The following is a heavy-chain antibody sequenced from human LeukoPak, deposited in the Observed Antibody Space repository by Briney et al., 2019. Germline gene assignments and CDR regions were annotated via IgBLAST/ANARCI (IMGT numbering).Heavy chain of an antibody. CDR2: ISAYNGNT. D-gene: IGHD4-17*01. CDR1: GYTFNRYA. CDR3: ARHLYGDYFFDY. V-gene: IGHV1-18*01. J-gene: IGHJ4*02. Sequence: ASVKVSCKASGYTFNRYAISWVRQAPGQGLEWMGWISAYNGNTNYAQKLQGRVTMTTDTSTTTAYMELRSLRSDDTAVYYCARHLYGDYFFDYWGQGTLVTLSS.